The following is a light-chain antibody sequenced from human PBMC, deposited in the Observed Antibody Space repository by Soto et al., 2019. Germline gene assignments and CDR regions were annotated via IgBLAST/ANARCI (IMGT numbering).Light chain of an antibody. J-gene: IGKJ1*01. CDR2: DAS. Sequence: EIVLTQSPATLSLSPGERATLSCRASQSVSSYLAWYQQKPGQAPRLLIFDASNRATGIPARFSGSGSGTDFTLTISSLEPEDFAVYYCLSGTFGQGT. CDR1: QSVSSY. V-gene: IGKV3-11*01. CDR3: LSGT.